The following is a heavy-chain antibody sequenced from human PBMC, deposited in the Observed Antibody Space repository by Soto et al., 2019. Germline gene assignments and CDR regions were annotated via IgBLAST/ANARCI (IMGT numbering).Heavy chain of an antibody. CDR1: GFTFSNYA. D-gene: IGHD3-3*01. CDR3: AKQNDFWSGKDPSGTDY. J-gene: IGHJ4*02. Sequence: LRLSCAASGFTFSNYAMSWVRQAPGKGLEWVSAISGSGGSTYYADSVKGRFTISRDNSKKTLHLQMNSPRAEDTAVYYCAKQNDFWSGKDPSGTDYWGQGTLVTVSS. V-gene: IGHV3-23*01. CDR2: ISGSGGST.